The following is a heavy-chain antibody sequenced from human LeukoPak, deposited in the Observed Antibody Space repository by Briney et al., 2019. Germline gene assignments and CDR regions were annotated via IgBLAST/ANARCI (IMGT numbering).Heavy chain of an antibody. CDR1: GYTFTGYY. CDR2: INPNSGGT. D-gene: IGHD3-10*01. CDR3: AREAQLLWFGELWNPAFDI. J-gene: IGHJ3*02. V-gene: IGHV1-2*02. Sequence: ASVKVSCKASGYTFTGYYMHWVRQAPGQGLEWMGWINPNSGGTNYAQKFRGRVTMTRDTSISTAYMELSRLRSDDTAVYYCAREAQLLWFGELWNPAFDIWGQGTMVTVSS.